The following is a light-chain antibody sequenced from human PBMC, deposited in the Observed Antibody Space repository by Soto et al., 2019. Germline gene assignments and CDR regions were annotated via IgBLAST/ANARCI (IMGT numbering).Light chain of an antibody. V-gene: IGLV2-8*01. CDR3: TSHVGHDIWV. CDR2: EVT. CDR1: SSDVGAYKY. J-gene: IGLJ3*02. Sequence: QSALTQPPSASGSPGQSVTISCTGTSSDVGAYKYVSWYQQYPGKAPKLMIYEVTKRPSGVPDRFSGSKSGNTASLTVSGLQAEDEADYYCTSHVGHDIWVFGGGTKVTVL.